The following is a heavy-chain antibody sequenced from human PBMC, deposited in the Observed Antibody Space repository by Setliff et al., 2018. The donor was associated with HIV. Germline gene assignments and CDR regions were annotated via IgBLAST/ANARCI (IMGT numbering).Heavy chain of an antibody. CDR2: INTDTGNT. Sequence: ASVKVSCKTSGYTFIHYDIHWVRQAPGERLEWLGWINTDTGNTKYSQKFQDRLTFTRDTSALTADMEMNNLRPEDTAMYFCTRDLNLPGGEVFDLWGQGTMVTVSS. V-gene: IGHV1-3*04. J-gene: IGHJ3*01. D-gene: IGHD2-21*01. CDR3: TRDLNLPGGEVFDL. CDR1: GYTFIHYD.